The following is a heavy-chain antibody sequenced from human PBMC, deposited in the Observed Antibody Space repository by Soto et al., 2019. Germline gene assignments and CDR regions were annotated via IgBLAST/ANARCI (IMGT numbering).Heavy chain of an antibody. J-gene: IGHJ4*02. CDR3: VMSPGWYKIDS. CDR2: IYHSGSA. Sequence: SETLSLTCAVSGDSVSSRFWWSWVRQSPGKGLEWIGEIYHSGSANYNPSLKSRVTMSVDNSKNQFSLKMNSVTAADTAVYFCVMSPGWYKIDSWGQGILVTVSS. CDR1: GDSVSSRFW. D-gene: IGHD6-19*01. V-gene: IGHV4-4*02.